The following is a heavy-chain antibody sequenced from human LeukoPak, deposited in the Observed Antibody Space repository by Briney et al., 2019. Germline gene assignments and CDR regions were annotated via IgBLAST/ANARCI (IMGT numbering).Heavy chain of an antibody. J-gene: IGHJ6*02. CDR2: IWYDGSNK. V-gene: IGHV3-33*08. CDR1: GFTFSSYA. CDR3: ARANSGSYYSSGMDV. D-gene: IGHD1-26*01. Sequence: GGSLRLPCAASGFTFSSYAMSWVRQAPGKGLEWVAVIWYDGSNKYYADSVKGRFTISRDNSKNTLYLQMNSLRAEDTAVYYCARANSGSYYSSGMDVWGQGTTVTVSS.